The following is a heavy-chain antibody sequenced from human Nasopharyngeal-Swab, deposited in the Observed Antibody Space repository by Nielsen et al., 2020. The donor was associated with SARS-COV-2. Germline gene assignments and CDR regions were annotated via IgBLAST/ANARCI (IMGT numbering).Heavy chain of an antibody. D-gene: IGHD3-9*01. V-gene: IGHV4-39*01. J-gene: IGHJ4*02. Sequence: RQAPGKGLEWIGSIYYSGSTYYNPSLKSRVTISVDTSKNQFSLKLSSVTAADTAVYYCANYYDILTGTDYWGQGTLVTVSS. CDR3: ANYYDILTGTDY. CDR2: IYYSGST.